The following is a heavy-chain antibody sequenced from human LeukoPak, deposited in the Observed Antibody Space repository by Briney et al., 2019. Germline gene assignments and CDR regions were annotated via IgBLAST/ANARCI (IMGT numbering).Heavy chain of an antibody. D-gene: IGHD5-18*01. Sequence: PGGSLRLSCEGSAFIFSGHWMNWVRQTPGKGLEWVASIKEDGSERQYVDSVKGRFSISRDNTKGSLFLQLNSLRAEDTAVYYCARDARGYGGKAGAFDIWGQGTMVTVSS. CDR3: ARDARGYGGKAGAFDI. V-gene: IGHV3-7*01. CDR1: AFIFSGHW. CDR2: IKEDGSER. J-gene: IGHJ3*02.